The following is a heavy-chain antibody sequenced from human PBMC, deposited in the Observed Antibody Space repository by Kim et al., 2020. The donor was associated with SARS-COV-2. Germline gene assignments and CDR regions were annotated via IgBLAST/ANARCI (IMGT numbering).Heavy chain of an antibody. V-gene: IGHV3-21*01. CDR1: GFTFSSYS. CDR3: ARDEGDIVVVPAAMGDYYYGMDV. Sequence: GGSLRISCAASGFTFSSYSMNWVRQAPGKGLEWVSSISSSSSYIYYADSVKGRFTISRDNAKNSLYLQMNSLRAEDTAVYYCARDEGDIVVVPAAMGDYYYGMDVWGQGTTVTVSS. CDR2: ISSSSSYI. J-gene: IGHJ6*02. D-gene: IGHD2-2*01.